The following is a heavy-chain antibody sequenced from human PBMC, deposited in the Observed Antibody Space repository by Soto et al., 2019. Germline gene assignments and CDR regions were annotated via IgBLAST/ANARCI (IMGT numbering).Heavy chain of an antibody. CDR2: INPSGGST. CDR1: GYTFTSYY. J-gene: IGHJ4*02. V-gene: IGHV1-46*01. Sequence: EASVKVSCKASGYTFTSYYMHWVRQAPGQGLEWMGIINPSGGSTSYAQKFQGRVTMTRDTSTSTVYMELSSLRSEDTAVYYCASSRGVYSSSWYREPSGFDYWGQGTLVAVSS. CDR3: ASSRGVYSSSWYREPSGFDY. D-gene: IGHD6-13*01.